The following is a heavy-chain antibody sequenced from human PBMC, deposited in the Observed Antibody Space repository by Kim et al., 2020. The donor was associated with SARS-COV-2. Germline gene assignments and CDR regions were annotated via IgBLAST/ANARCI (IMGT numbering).Heavy chain of an antibody. CDR3: ARDFSSSGRGWFDP. CDR2: INTNTGNP. Sequence: ASVKVSCKASGYTFTSYAMNWVRQAPGQGLEWMGWINTNTGNPTYAQGFTGRFVFSLDTSVSTAYLQISSLKAEDTAVYYCARDFSSSGRGWFDPWGQGTLVTVSS. CDR1: GYTFTSYA. J-gene: IGHJ5*02. D-gene: IGHD3-10*01. V-gene: IGHV7-4-1*02.